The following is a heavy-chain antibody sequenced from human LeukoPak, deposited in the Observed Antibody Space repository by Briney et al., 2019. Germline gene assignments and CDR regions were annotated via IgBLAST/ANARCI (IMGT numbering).Heavy chain of an antibody. V-gene: IGHV1-46*01. CDR1: GGTFSSYA. CDR2: INPSGGST. CDR3: ARDLDLVGGHAFNI. D-gene: IGHD2-15*01. Sequence: ASVKVSCKASGGTFSSYAISWVRQAPGQGLEWMGIINPSGGSTSYAQKFQGRVTMTRDTSTSTVYMELSSLRSEDTAVYYCARDLDLVGGHAFNIWGQGTMVTVSS. J-gene: IGHJ3*02.